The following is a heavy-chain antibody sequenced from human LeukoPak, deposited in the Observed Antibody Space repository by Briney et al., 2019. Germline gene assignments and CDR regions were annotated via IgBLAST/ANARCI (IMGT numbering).Heavy chain of an antibody. CDR3: AGRRSGGPLG. D-gene: IGHD3-10*01. V-gene: IGHV4-4*07. Sequence: SETLSLTCTVSGGSINNYYWSWIRQPAGKGLEWIGRIYTRGSTNYNPSLKSRVTMSVDTSKNQFSLKLSSVTAADTAVYYCAGRRSGGPLGWGQGTLVTVSS. CDR1: GGSINNYY. J-gene: IGHJ4*02. CDR2: IYTRGST.